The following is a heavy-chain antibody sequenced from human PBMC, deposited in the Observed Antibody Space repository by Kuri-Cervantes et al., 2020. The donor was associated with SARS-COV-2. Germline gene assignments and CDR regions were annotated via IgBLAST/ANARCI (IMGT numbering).Heavy chain of an antibody. CDR3: AKDWSY. CDR1: GFTFSSYA. J-gene: IGHJ4*02. V-gene: IGHV3-30-3*01. CDR2: ISYDGSNK. Sequence: GESLKISCAASGFTFSSYAMHWVRQAPGKGLEWVAVISYDGSNKYYADSVKGRFTISRDNSKNTPYLQMNSLRAEDTAVYYCAKDWSYWGQGTLVTVSS.